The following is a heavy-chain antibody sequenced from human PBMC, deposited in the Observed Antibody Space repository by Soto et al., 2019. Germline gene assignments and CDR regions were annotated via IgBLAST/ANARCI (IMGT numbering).Heavy chain of an antibody. CDR1: GGTFSSYA. V-gene: IGHV1-69*13. CDR2: IIPIFGTA. Sequence: SVKVSCKASGGTFSSYAISWGRQAPGQGLEWMGGIIPIFGTANYAQKFQGRVTITADESTSTAYMELSSLRSEDTAVYYCARRNYDSSGYYFNWGQGTLVTVSS. CDR3: ARRNYDSSGYYFN. D-gene: IGHD3-22*01. J-gene: IGHJ4*02.